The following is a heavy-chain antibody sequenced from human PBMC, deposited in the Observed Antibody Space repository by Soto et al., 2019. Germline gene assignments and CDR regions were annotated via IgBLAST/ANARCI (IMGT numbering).Heavy chain of an antibody. CDR1: GITFSDY. CDR3: ARLPFPWGWFDP. V-gene: IGHV3-11*01. Sequence: QVQLVESGGGLVKPGGSLRLSCAASGITFSDYMSWIRQAPGKGLEWLSYISGSARTIYSADSVKGRFTISRDNATNSLYLQMNSLTAEDTAVYYCARLPFPWGWFDPWGQGTLVTVSS. CDR2: ISGSARTI. J-gene: IGHJ5*02. D-gene: IGHD3-16*01.